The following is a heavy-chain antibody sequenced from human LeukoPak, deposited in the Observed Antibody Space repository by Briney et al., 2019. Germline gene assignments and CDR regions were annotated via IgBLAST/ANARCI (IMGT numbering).Heavy chain of an antibody. CDR2: INPNSGGT. D-gene: IGHD4/OR15-4a*01. V-gene: IGHV1-2*06. CDR1: GYTFTGYY. CDR3: ARDPKTMGTDY. Sequence: ASVKVSCKASGYTFTGYYMHWVRQAPGQGLEWMGRINPNSGGTNYAQKFQGRVTMTRDTSISTAYMELSRLRSGDTAVYYCARDPKTMGTDYWGQGTLVTVSS. J-gene: IGHJ4*02.